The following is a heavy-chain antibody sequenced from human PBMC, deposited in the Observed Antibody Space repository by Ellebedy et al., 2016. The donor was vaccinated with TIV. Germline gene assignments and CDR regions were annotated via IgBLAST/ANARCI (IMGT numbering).Heavy chain of an antibody. D-gene: IGHD6-19*01. CDR3: ATVPAVAGTAFYWYFDL. Sequence: AASVKVSCKASGGTFSSYAISWVRQAPGQGLEWVGGIIPIFGTENYAQNFQGRVTITADESTSTAYMELRGLRFEDTAVYYCATVPAVAGTAFYWYFDLWGRGTLITVSS. J-gene: IGHJ2*01. V-gene: IGHV1-69*13. CDR1: GGTFSSYA. CDR2: IIPIFGTE.